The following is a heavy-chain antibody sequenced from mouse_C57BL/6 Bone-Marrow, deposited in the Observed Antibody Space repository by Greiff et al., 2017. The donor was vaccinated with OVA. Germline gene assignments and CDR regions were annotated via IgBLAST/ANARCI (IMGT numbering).Heavy chain of an antibody. V-gene: IGHV1-9*01. Sequence: VQLQQSGAELMKPGASVKLSCKTTGYTFTGYWIEWVKQRPGHGLEWIGEILPGSGSTNYNEKFKGKATFTADTPSNTAYIQLSSLTTEDSAIYYCARGEGDWDEDYAMDYWGQGTSVTVSS. CDR3: ARGEGDWDEDYAMDY. D-gene: IGHD4-1*01. CDR1: GYTFTGYW. CDR2: ILPGSGST. J-gene: IGHJ4*01.